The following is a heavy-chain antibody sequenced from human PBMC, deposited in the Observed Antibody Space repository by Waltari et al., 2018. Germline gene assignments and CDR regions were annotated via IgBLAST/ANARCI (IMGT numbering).Heavy chain of an antibody. CDR2: INPNSGGT. CDR1: GYTFTGYY. D-gene: IGHD1-1*01. V-gene: IGHV1-2*02. CDR3: ARGEVERRDYYYYMDV. J-gene: IGHJ6*03. Sequence: QVQLVQSGAEVKKPGASVKVSCKASGYTFTGYYMHWVRQAPGQGLEWMGWINPNSGGTNYAQKFKGRVTMTRDTSISTAYMELSRLRSDDTAVYYCARGEVERRDYYYYMDVWGKGTTVTISS.